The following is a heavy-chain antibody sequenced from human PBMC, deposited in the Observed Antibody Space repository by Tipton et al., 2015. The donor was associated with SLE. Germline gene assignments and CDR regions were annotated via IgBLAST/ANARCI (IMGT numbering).Heavy chain of an antibody. Sequence: TLSLTCAVYGGSFSGYYWSWIRQPPGKGLEWIGEINHSGSTNYNPSLKSRVTISVDTSKNQFSLKLSSVTAADTAVYYCARQPYYEFFSGFDYWGQGSLVTVSS. CDR3: ARQPYYEFFSGFDY. V-gene: IGHV4-34*01. D-gene: IGHD3-3*01. CDR2: INHSGST. CDR1: GGSFSGYY. J-gene: IGHJ4*02.